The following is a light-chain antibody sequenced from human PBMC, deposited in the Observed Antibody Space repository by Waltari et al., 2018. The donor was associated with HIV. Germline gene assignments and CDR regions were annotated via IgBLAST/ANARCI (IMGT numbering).Light chain of an antibody. CDR3: LLSYDGDVV. V-gene: IGLV7-46*01. Sequence: QPVVTQEPPLTVSPGGTVILTCASSAGVVNRVHFPYWFQQRPVQAPKTLIFDSNNRYSWTPARFTGSFLGGKAALTLTGAQPEDDADYYCLLSYDGDVVFGGGTKLTVL. CDR2: DSN. J-gene: IGLJ2*01. CDR1: AGVVNRVHF.